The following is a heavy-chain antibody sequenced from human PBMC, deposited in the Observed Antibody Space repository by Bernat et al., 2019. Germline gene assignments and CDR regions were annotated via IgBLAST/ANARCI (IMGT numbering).Heavy chain of an antibody. V-gene: IGHV3-30*02. CDR1: GFSYSNHG. CDR3: AKERLRRDGMDV. Sequence: QVQLVESGGGVVQPGGSLRLSCGASGFSYSNHGMHWVRQAPGKGLEWVAFIRYDGSNKYYADSVKGRFTISRDNSKNTLYLQMNSLRAEDTAVYYCAKERLRRDGMDVWGQGTTVTVSS. CDR2: IRYDGSNK. J-gene: IGHJ6*02. D-gene: IGHD4-17*01.